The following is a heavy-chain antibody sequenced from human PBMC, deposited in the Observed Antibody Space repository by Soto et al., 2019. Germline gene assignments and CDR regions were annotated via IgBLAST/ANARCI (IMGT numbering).Heavy chain of an antibody. V-gene: IGHV4-4*02. Sequence: QLQESGPGLVQPSGTLSLTCTVSGDSITSTKWWSWVRHVPGKGLEWLGEIYHSGFTKSNPSFASRVTLSVDKSKNQFSLLLNSVTAADTALYYCATAPRTMSWFDSWGQGTLVTVSS. J-gene: IGHJ5*01. CDR2: IYHSGFT. CDR1: GDSITSTKW. CDR3: ATAPRTMSWFDS.